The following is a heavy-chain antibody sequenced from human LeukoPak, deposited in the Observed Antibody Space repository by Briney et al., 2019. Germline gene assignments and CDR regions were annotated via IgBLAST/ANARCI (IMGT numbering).Heavy chain of an antibody. V-gene: IGHV3-23*01. Sequence: GGSLRLSCAASGFTFSSYAMSWVRQAPGKGLEWVSAISGSGGSTYYADSVKGRFTISRDNSKNTLYLQMNSLRAEDTAVYYCTRNFHRRLYDSSGYYPYWGQGTLVTVSS. CDR1: GFTFSSYA. CDR3: TRNFHRRLYDSSGYYPY. D-gene: IGHD3-22*01. J-gene: IGHJ4*02. CDR2: ISGSGGST.